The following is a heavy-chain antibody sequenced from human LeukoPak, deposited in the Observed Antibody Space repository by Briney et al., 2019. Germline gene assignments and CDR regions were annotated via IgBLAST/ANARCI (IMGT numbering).Heavy chain of an antibody. CDR2: ISSNGDST. CDR1: GFTFSTYA. V-gene: IGHV3-23*01. Sequence: GGSLRLSCAASGFTFSTYAMSWVRQAPGEGLEWVSSISSNGDSTYYTDSVKGRFTISRDNSKNTLHLQMTSLRAEDTALYYCVKDRCDRTTCPEVWGQGTLVTVSS. D-gene: IGHD2-2*01. J-gene: IGHJ4*02. CDR3: VKDRCDRTTCPEV.